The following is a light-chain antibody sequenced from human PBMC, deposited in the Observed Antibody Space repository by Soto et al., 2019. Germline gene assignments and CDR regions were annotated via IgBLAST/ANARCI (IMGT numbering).Light chain of an antibody. CDR3: QQRSNWPPWT. J-gene: IGKJ1*01. CDR2: DAS. Sequence: EIVLTQSPGTLSLSPGERATLSCWASQNVLSNYLAWYQQKPGQAPRLLIYDASNRATGIPARFSGSGSGTDFTLTISSLEPEDFAVYYCQQRSNWPPWTFGQGTKVDI. CDR1: QNVLSNY. V-gene: IGKV3-11*01.